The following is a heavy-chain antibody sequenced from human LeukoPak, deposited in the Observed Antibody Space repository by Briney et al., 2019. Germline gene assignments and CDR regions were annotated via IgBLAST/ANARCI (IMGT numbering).Heavy chain of an antibody. CDR3: ARALAGAPFDL. J-gene: IGHJ2*01. D-gene: IGHD3-10*01. CDR1: EFTLSSYS. V-gene: IGHV3-30*04. Sequence: GGPLRLSCSASEFTLSSYSMHWVRQAPGRGLEWAAVLSSVGGQQYYADSVKGRFTISADTSKNTLYLQMDSLRVEDTALYYCARALAGAPFDLWGRGTVVAVSS. CDR2: LSSVGGQQ.